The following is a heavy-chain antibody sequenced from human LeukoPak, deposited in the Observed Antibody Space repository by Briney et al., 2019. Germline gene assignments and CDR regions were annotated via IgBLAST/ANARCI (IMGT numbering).Heavy chain of an antibody. Sequence: GGSLRLPCAASGFTFSTYTMYWVRQAPGKGLESVSSISSSSSYIYYADSVKGRFTISRDNAKNSLYLQMNSLRAEDTAVYYCARAREAFDIWGQGTMVTVSS. CDR2: ISSSSSYI. J-gene: IGHJ3*02. CDR1: GFTFSTYT. V-gene: IGHV3-21*01. CDR3: ARAREAFDI.